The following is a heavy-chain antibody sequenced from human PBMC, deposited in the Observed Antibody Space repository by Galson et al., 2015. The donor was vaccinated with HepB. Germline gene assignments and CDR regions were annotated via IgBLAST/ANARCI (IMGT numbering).Heavy chain of an antibody. CDR1: GFIFSSYT. V-gene: IGHV3-30-3*02. CDR3: AKNDAVTFPNWFDP. Sequence: SLRLSCAPSGFIFSSYTIHWVRQAPDKGLEWVAVVSHDGSIKKYADSVKGRFTISRDNSKNTLYLQMNSLRAEDTAVYYCAKNDAVTFPNWFDPWGQGTLVTVSS. D-gene: IGHD4-17*01. CDR2: VSHDGSIK. J-gene: IGHJ5*02.